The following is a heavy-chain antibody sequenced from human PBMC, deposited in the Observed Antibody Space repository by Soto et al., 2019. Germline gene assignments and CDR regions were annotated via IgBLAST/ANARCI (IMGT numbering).Heavy chain of an antibody. J-gene: IGHJ4*02. CDR2: IYYSGST. D-gene: IGHD3-10*01. CDR1: GGSISSYY. Sequence: SETLSLTCTVSGGSISSYYWSWIRQPPGKGLEWIGYIYYSGSTNYNPSLKSRVTISVDTSKNQFSLKLSSMTAADTAVYYCARHNYGSGRTYFAYWGQGSLVTVSS. CDR3: ARHNYGSGRTYFAY. V-gene: IGHV4-59*08.